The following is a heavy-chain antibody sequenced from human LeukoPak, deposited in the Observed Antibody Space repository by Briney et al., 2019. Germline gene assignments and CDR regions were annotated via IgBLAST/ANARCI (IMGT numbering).Heavy chain of an antibody. J-gene: IGHJ4*02. CDR2: IIPIFGTA. Sequence: ASVKVSCKASGGTFSSYAISWVRQAPGQGLEWMGGIIPIFGTANYAQKFQGRVTITADESTSTAYMELSSLRSEDTAVYYCARAMIAAAPIDYWGQGTLVTVSS. V-gene: IGHV1-69*13. D-gene: IGHD6-13*01. CDR1: GGTFSSYA. CDR3: ARAMIAAAPIDY.